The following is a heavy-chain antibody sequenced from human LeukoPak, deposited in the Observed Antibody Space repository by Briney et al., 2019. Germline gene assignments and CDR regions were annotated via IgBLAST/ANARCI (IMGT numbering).Heavy chain of an antibody. CDR2: ISSSGSTI. J-gene: IGHJ6*02. D-gene: IGHD3-22*01. CDR3: ARDRYDSSGYYPSFSYYYGMDV. CDR1: GFTFSDYY. V-gene: IGHV3-11*01. Sequence: PGGSLRLSCAASGFTFSDYYMSWIRQAPGKGLEWVSYISSSGSTIYYADSVKGRFTISRDNAKNSLYLQMNSLRAEDTAVYYCARDRYDSSGYYPSFSYYYGMDVWGQGTTVTVSS.